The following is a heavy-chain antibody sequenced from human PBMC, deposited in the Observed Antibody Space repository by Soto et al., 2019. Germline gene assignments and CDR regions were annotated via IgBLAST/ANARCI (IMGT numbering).Heavy chain of an antibody. CDR3: ASSPRYCSSTSCYEGAFDI. J-gene: IGHJ3*02. CDR1: GGSISSYY. CDR2: IYYSGST. D-gene: IGHD2-2*01. Sequence: SETLSLTCTVSGGSISSYYWSWIRQPPGKGLEWIGYIYYSGSTNYNPSLKSRVTISVDTSKNQFSLKLSSVTAADTAVYYCASSPRYCSSTSCYEGAFDIWGQGTMVTVSS. V-gene: IGHV4-59*01.